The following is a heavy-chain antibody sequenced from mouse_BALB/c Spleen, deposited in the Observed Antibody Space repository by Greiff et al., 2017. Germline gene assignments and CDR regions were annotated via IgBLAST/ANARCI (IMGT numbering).Heavy chain of an antibody. V-gene: IGHV5-6*01. J-gene: IGHJ2*01. Sequence: EVQVVESGGDLVKPGGSLKLSCAASGFTFSSYGMSWVRQTPDKRLEWVATISSGGSYTYYPDSVKGRFTISRDNAKNTLYLQMSSLKSEDTAMYYCARQTLYYGSSPYYFDYWGQGTTLTVSS. CDR2: ISSGGSYT. CDR3: ARQTLYYGSSPYYFDY. D-gene: IGHD1-1*01. CDR1: GFTFSSYG.